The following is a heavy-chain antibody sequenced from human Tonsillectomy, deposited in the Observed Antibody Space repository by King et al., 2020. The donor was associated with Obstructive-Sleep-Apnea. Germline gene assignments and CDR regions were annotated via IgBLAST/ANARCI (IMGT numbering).Heavy chain of an antibody. V-gene: IGHV3-33*01. D-gene: IGHD3-3*01. Sequence: VQLVESGGGVVQPGKSLNLSCVASGFTFTAYGMHWVRQAPGKGLEWVAVVWYDGSQKFYADSVKGRFTISRDDSKNTLYLQMNSLRAEDTAVYYCARDPTVGSGYSDCWGQGALVTVSS. CDR3: ARDPTVGSGYSDC. CDR2: VWYDGSQK. CDR1: GFTFTAYG. J-gene: IGHJ4*02.